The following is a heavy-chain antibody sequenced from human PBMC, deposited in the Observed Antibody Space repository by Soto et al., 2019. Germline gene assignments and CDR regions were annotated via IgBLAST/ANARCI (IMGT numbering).Heavy chain of an antibody. CDR2: ISWDGGSI. Sequence: EVQLVESGGGVVQPGGSLRLSCAASGFKFDDYMVHWVRQAPGKGLEWISLISWDGGSIDYADSIKGRFTVSRDNSKTSLYLHMDSLTSDDTAFYFCAKEGNGGSSLDSWGQGTLVSVSS. CDR1: GFKFDDYM. D-gene: IGHD2-15*01. V-gene: IGHV3-43*01. CDR3: AKEGNGGSSLDS. J-gene: IGHJ5*01.